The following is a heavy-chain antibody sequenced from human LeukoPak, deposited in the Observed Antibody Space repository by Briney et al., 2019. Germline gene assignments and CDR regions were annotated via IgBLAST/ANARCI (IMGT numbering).Heavy chain of an antibody. D-gene: IGHD3-22*01. V-gene: IGHV3-23*01. Sequence: GGSLRLSCAASGFIFSSYAMTWVRQAPGKGLGWVSSLSSSGGRTYYADSVKGRFTISRDNSKNTLYLQLNSLRVEDTALYYCARSHDNTGYSHFDYWGQGTLVTVSS. J-gene: IGHJ4*02. CDR1: GFIFSSYA. CDR3: ARSHDNTGYSHFDY. CDR2: LSSSGGRT.